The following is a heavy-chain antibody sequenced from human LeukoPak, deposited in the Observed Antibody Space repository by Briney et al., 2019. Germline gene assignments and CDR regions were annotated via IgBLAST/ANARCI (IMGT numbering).Heavy chain of an antibody. J-gene: IGHJ6*02. CDR1: GGSISSGGYY. V-gene: IGHV4-31*03. CDR3: ARVGLDFGVAISHDYYYYGMDV. CDR2: IYYSGST. Sequence: SETLSLTCTVSGGSISSGGYYWSWIRQHPGKGLEWIGYIYYSGSTYYNPSLKSRVTISVDTSKNQFSLKLSSVTAADTAVYYCARVGLDFGVAISHDYYYYGMDVWGQGTTVTVSS. D-gene: IGHD3-3*01.